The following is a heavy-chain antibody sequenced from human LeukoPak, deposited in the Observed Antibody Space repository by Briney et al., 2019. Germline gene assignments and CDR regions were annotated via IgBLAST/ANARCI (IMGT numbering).Heavy chain of an antibody. V-gene: IGHV3-7*03. D-gene: IGHD4-17*01. CDR1: GFTFSSYW. CDR2: IKQDGSEK. Sequence: PGGSLRLSCAASGFTFSSYWMGWVRQAPGKGLEWVANIKQDGSEKYYVDSVKGRFTISRDNAKNSLYLQMNSLSAEDTAVYYCARAFYGDYYFDYWGQGTLVTVSS. CDR3: ARAFYGDYYFDY. J-gene: IGHJ4*02.